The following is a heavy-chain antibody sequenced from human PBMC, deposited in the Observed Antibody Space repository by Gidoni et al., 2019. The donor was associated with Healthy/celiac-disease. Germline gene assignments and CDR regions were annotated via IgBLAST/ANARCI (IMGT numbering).Heavy chain of an antibody. CDR2: ISYDGSNK. D-gene: IGHD2-21*02. J-gene: IGHJ4*02. CDR3: AKGPHIVVVTAIGPPFDY. Sequence: QVQLVASGGGVVQPGRSLRLSCAASGFTFSSYGMHWVRQAPGKGLEWVAVISYDGSNKYYAEYVKGRLTISRDNSKNTLYLQMNSLRAEDTAVYYCAKGPHIVVVTAIGPPFDYWGQGTLVTVSS. CDR1: GFTFSSYG. V-gene: IGHV3-30*18.